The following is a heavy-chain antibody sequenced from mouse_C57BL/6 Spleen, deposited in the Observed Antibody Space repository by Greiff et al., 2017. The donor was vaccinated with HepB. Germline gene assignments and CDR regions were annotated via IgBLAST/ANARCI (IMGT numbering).Heavy chain of an antibody. CDR3: ARGDYGNYERFAY. V-gene: IGHV1-50*01. D-gene: IGHD2-1*01. CDR1: GYTFTSYW. Sequence: VQLQQSGAELVKPGASVKLSCKASGYTFTSYWMQWVKQRPGQGLEWIGEIDPSDSYTNYNQKFKGKATLTVDTSSSTAYMQLSSLTSEDAAVYYWARGDYGNYERFAYWGQGTLVTVSA. CDR2: IDPSDSYT. J-gene: IGHJ3*01.